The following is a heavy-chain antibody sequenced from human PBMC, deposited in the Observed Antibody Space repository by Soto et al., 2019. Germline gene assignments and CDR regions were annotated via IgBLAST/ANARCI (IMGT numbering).Heavy chain of an antibody. CDR2: IRGFSPYT. CDR3: ARDRGYDAHDYYYNAMDV. V-gene: IGHV3-21*01. J-gene: IGHJ6*02. CDR1: GFTFMSYT. D-gene: IGHD2-15*01. Sequence: PGGSLRLSCVGSGFTFMSYTINWCRHSPGKGLEWVSGIRGFSPYTFYADSVKGRFAISRDNAKNSLYLQMNSLRAEDTAVYYCARDRGYDAHDYYYNAMDVWGQGTTVTVSS.